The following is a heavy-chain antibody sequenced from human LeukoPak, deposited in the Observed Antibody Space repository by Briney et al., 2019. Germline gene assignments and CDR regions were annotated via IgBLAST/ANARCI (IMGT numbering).Heavy chain of an antibody. V-gene: IGHV3-23*01. CDR3: AKDKEGAGRFNFFDY. D-gene: IGHD3-10*01. Sequence: GGSLGLSCAASGFTFSSYAMSWVRQAPGKGLEWVSAISGSGGSTYYADSVKGRFTISRDNSKNTLYLQMNSLRAEDTAVYYCAKDKEGAGRFNFFDYWGQGTLVTVSS. CDR2: ISGSGGST. CDR1: GFTFSSYA. J-gene: IGHJ4*02.